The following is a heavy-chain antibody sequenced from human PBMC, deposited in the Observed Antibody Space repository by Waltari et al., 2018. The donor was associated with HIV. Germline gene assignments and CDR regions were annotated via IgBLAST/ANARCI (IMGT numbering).Heavy chain of an antibody. D-gene: IGHD1-7*01. V-gene: IGHV4-34*01. J-gene: IGHJ4*02. Sequence: QVQLQQWGAGLLKSSETLSLTCAVYGGSFSGYYWNWIRQTPGKGLEWIGEINRNGSTNFNPSLGSRVTMSIDTSKKQFSLNLTSVTVADTALYACARGRWITGTVLPFDYWGQGTLVTVSS. CDR1: GGSFSGYY. CDR3: ARGRWITGTVLPFDY. CDR2: INRNGST.